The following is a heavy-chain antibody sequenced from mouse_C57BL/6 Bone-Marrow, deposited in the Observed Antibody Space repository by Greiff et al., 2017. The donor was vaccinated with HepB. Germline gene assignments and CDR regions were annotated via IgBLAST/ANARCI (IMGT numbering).Heavy chain of an antibody. CDR3: ARGTTVVGGY. Sequence: QVQLQQSGAELARPGASVKLSCKASGYTFTSYGISWVKQRTGQGLEWIGEIYPRSGNTYYNEKFKGKATLTADKSSSTAYMELRSLTSEDSAVYFCARGTTVVGGYWGQGTTLTVSS. V-gene: IGHV1-81*01. D-gene: IGHD1-1*01. CDR1: GYTFTSYG. CDR2: IYPRSGNT. J-gene: IGHJ2*01.